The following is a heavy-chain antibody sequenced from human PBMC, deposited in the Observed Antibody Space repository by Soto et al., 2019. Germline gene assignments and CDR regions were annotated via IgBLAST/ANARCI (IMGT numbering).Heavy chain of an antibody. V-gene: IGHV3-33*01. D-gene: IGHD3-3*01. J-gene: IGHJ4*02. Sequence: GGSLRLSCAASGFTFSSYGMHWVRQAPGKGLEWVAVIWYDGSNKYYADSVKGRFTISGDNSKNTLYRQMNSLGAEDTAVYYCARPDTIFGVVIMNYFDYWGQGTLVTVSS. CDR2: IWYDGSNK. CDR1: GFTFSSYG. CDR3: ARPDTIFGVVIMNYFDY.